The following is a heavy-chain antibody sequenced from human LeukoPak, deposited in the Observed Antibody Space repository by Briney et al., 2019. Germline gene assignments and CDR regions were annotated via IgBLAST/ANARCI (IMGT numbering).Heavy chain of an antibody. CDR2: IIPIFGTA. D-gene: IGHD6-6*01. V-gene: IGHV1-69*06. CDR3: ASFGSSNYYYGMDV. CDR1: GGTFSSYA. J-gene: IGHJ6*02. Sequence: ASVKVSCEASGGTFSSYAISWVRQAPGQGLEWMGGIIPIFGTANYAQKFQGRVTMTEDTSTDTAYMELSSLRSEDTAVYYCASFGSSNYYYGMDVWGQGTTVTVSS.